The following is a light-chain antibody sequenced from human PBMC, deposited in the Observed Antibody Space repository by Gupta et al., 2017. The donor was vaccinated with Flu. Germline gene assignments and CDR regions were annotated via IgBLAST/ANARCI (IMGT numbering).Light chain of an antibody. J-gene: IGLJ3*02. V-gene: IGLV2-8*01. Sequence: TRSDVGGYNDVCLYQLHPGKPPKLMIFEIRKRSAVVPDRFACSKSGNTSSLTVSGRQAEDGADYYGSSDAGSNKWVFGGGTKLTVL. CDR2: EIR. CDR1: RSDVGGYND. CDR3: SSDAGSNKWV.